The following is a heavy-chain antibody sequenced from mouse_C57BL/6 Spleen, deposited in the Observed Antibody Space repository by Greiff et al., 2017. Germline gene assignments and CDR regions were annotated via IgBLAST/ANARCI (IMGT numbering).Heavy chain of an antibody. Sequence: VQRVESGPGLVAPSQSLSITCTVSGFSLTSYAISWVRQPPGKGLEWLGVIWTGGGTNYNSALKSRLSISKDNSKSQVFLKMNSLQTDDTARYYCARKLTGTFDYAMDYWGQGTSVTVSS. V-gene: IGHV2-9-1*01. CDR1: GFSLTSYA. D-gene: IGHD4-1*01. CDR2: IWTGGGT. CDR3: ARKLTGTFDYAMDY. J-gene: IGHJ4*01.